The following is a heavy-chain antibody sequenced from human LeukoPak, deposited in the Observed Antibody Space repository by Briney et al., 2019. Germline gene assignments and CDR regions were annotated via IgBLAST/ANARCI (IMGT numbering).Heavy chain of an antibody. CDR3: ARDFWSGYADY. Sequence: SVKVSCKASGGTFSSYAISWVRQAPGQGLEWMGRIIPILGIANYAQKFQGKVTITADKSTSTAYMELSSLGSEDTAVYYCARDFWSGYADYWGQGTLVTVSS. CDR2: IIPILGIA. V-gene: IGHV1-69*04. J-gene: IGHJ4*02. D-gene: IGHD3-3*01. CDR1: GGTFSSYA.